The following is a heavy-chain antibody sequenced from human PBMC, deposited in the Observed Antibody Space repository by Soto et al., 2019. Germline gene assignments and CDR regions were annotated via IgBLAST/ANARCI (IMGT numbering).Heavy chain of an antibody. V-gene: IGHV1-2*02. J-gene: IGHJ4*02. Sequence: ASVKVSCKASGYTFTGYYMHWVRQAPGQGLEWMGWINPNSGGTSYPQKFQGRVTMTGDTSISTVYMALTRLRSDDTAVYYCARDLARGGGSAGFDYWGQGTLVTVSS. CDR2: INPNSGGT. CDR3: ARDLARGGGSAGFDY. CDR1: GYTFTGYY. D-gene: IGHD1-26*01.